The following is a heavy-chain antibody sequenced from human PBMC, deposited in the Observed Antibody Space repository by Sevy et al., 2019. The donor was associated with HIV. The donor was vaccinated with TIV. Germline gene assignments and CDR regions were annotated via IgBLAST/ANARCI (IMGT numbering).Heavy chain of an antibody. CDR3: ARNAPYCSSTSCHFDY. J-gene: IGHJ4*02. CDR2: TYYRSKWYN. Sequence: SQTLSLTCAISGDSVSSNSAAWNWIRQSPSRGLEWLGRTYYRSKWYNDYAVSVKSRITINPDTSKNQLSLQLNAVTPEDTAVYYCARNAPYCSSTSCHFDYWGQGTLVTVSS. CDR1: GDSVSSNSAA. D-gene: IGHD2-2*01. V-gene: IGHV6-1*01.